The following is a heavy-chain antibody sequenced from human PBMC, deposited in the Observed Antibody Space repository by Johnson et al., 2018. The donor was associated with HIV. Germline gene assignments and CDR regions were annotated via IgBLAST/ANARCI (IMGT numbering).Heavy chain of an antibody. CDR3: TKVWGFYYGHYHDAFVI. CDR2: IRFDGSDE. Sequence: QVQLVESGGGVVQPGRSLSLSCAASGFTFSSYAMYWVRQAPGKGLEWVAFIRFDGSDEYYSNSVKGRFTISRDNSKNTLYLQMNSLRPEDTAVYYCTKVWGFYYGHYHDAFVIWGQGPMVTVSS. J-gene: IGHJ3*02. V-gene: IGHV3-30*02. D-gene: IGHD3-10*01. CDR1: GFTFSSYA.